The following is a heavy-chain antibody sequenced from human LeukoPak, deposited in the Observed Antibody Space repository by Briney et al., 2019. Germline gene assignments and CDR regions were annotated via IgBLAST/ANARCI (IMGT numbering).Heavy chain of an antibody. CDR2: IYTSGST. J-gene: IGHJ5*02. CDR1: GGSISSHY. Sequence: SETLSLTCTVSGGSISSHYWSWIRQPPGKGLEWIGYIYTSGSTNYNPSLKSRVTISVDTSKNQFSLKLSSVTAADTAVYYCARLFQGWFDPWGQGTLVTVSS. V-gene: IGHV4-4*09. D-gene: IGHD2-21*01. CDR3: ARLFQGWFDP.